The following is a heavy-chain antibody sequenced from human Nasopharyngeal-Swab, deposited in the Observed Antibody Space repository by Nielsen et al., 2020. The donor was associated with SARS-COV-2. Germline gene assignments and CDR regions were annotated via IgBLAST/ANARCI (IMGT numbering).Heavy chain of an antibody. CDR2: IKDSGST. CDR3: AQTYCGGDCYS. CDR1: GGSFSGYN. J-gene: IGHJ4*02. V-gene: IGHV4-34*01. Sequence: AETLSLTCAVSGGSFSGYNWSWIRQPPGEGLEWIGEIKDSGSTNYNPSLNIQVTISVDTSKNQFSLKLSSVTAADTPVYGYAQTYCGGDCYSWGQGTLVTVSS. D-gene: IGHD2-21*02.